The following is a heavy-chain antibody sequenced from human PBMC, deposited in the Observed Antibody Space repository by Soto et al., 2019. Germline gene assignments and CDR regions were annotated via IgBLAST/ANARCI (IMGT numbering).Heavy chain of an antibody. CDR3: ARLVGYCSSTSCYAWGDYYYNYMDV. Sequence: SLKISCKGSGYSFTSYWIGWVRQMPGKGLEWMGIIYPGDSDTRYSPSFQGQVTISADKSISTAYLQWSSLKASDTAMYYCARLVGYCSSTSCYAWGDYYYNYMDVWGKGTTVTVSS. CDR2: IYPGDSDT. J-gene: IGHJ6*03. CDR1: GYSFTSYW. V-gene: IGHV5-51*01. D-gene: IGHD2-2*01.